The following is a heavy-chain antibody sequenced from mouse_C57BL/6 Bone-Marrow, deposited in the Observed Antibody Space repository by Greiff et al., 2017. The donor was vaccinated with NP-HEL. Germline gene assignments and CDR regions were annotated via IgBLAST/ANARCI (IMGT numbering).Heavy chain of an antibody. V-gene: IGHV5-6*01. CDR2: ISSGGSYT. CDR1: GFTFISYG. Sequence: VQLKESGGDLVKPGGSLKLSCAASGFTFISYGMSWVRQTPDKRLEWVATISSGGSYTYYPDSVKGRFTISRDNAKNTLYLQMSSLKSEDTAMYYCARHDYYGSSFYFDYWGQGTTLTVSS. D-gene: IGHD1-1*01. CDR3: ARHDYYGSSFYFDY. J-gene: IGHJ2*01.